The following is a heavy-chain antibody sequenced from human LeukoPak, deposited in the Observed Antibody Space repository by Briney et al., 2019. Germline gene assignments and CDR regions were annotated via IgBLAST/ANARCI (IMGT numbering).Heavy chain of an antibody. V-gene: IGHV4-4*07. CDR2: IYNGGII. D-gene: IGHD3-10*01. CDR3: ARDSGTTGEVKFDP. J-gene: IGHJ5*02. Sequence: PSETLSLTCTVSGYSISSGYYWSWIRQPAGKGLEWIGRIYNGGIITYNPSLKSRVTMSIDTSNNQSSLRLRFVTAADTAVYYCARDSGTTGEVKFDPWGQGTLVTVSS. CDR1: GYSISSGYY.